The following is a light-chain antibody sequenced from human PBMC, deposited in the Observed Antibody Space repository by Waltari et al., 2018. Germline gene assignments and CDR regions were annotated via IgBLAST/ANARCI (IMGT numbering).Light chain of an antibody. V-gene: IGLV7-46*01. J-gene: IGLJ3*02. Sequence: QAVVTQEASLTVSPGGTVTLTCGSSTGTVTSHQYPYWFQPKPGQAPRALIYETIIRHPRTPARFSGSLLGGKAALTLSGAQPEDEADYYCLLYYAGVRVFGGGTQLTVL. CDR2: ETI. CDR3: LLYYAGVRV. CDR1: TGTVTSHQY.